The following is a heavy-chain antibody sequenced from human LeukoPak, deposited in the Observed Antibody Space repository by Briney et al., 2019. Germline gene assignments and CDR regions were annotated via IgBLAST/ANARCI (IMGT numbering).Heavy chain of an antibody. V-gene: IGHV3-66*02. CDR1: GFTAGTNY. D-gene: IGHD6-13*01. J-gene: IGHJ6*03. Sequence: GGSLRLSCAASGFTAGTNYMSGVGQAPGKGLEWASVIYSGGSTYYADSVKGRFTISRDNSKNTLYLQMNSLRAEDTAVYYCARAADGSSSWYANYYYMDVWGKGTTVTVSS. CDR3: ARAADGSSSWYANYYYMDV. CDR2: IYSGGST.